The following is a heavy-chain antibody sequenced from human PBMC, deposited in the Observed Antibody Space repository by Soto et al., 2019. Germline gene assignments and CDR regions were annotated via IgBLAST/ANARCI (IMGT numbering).Heavy chain of an antibody. CDR2: INHSGST. CDR1: GGSFSRYY. J-gene: IGHJ5*02. D-gene: IGHD5-12*01. Sequence: PSETLSLTCDVYGGSFSRYYWNWIHQPPGKGLEWLGEINHSGSTNYNPSLESRVTISLDTSKTQFSLKLTSVTAADTAVYYCARGEGRLVGTWFDPWGQGTLVTVSS. V-gene: IGHV4-34*01. CDR3: ARGEGRLVGTWFDP.